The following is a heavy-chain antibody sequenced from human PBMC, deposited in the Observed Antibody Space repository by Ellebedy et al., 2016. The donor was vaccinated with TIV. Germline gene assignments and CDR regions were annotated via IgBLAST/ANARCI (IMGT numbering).Heavy chain of an antibody. J-gene: IGHJ4*02. D-gene: IGHD5-24*01. Sequence: ASVKVSCKASGYTFTSYDINWVRQATGQGLEWMGWMNPNSGNTGYAQKFQGRVTINRDTSASTAYMELSSLRSEDTGVYYCAKEKDGYNPVYFDYWGQGTLVTVSS. V-gene: IGHV1-8*01. CDR3: AKEKDGYNPVYFDY. CDR2: MNPNSGNT. CDR1: GYTFTSYD.